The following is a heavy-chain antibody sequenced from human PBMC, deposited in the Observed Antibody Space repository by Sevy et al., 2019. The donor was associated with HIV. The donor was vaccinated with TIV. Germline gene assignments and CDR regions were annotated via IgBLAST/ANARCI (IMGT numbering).Heavy chain of an antibody. CDR3: TTGDPYNRYGYMRPYFFDY. V-gene: IGHV3-15*01. CDR1: GFTFDTYG. CDR2: IKSKTDGGTG. D-gene: IGHD5-18*01. J-gene: IGHJ4*02. Sequence: GGSLRLSCEASGFTFDTYGMHWVRQAPGKGLEWVGRIKSKTDGGTGDYAAPVKGRFSISRDDSKNTLYLQMNSLKTEDTAVYYCTTGDPYNRYGYMRPYFFDYWGQGTLVTVSS.